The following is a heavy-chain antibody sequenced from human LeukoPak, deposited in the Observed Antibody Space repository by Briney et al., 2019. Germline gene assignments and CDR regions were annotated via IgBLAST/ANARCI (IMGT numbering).Heavy chain of an antibody. J-gene: IGHJ4*02. CDR3: ARDLMGRLDY. CDR2: ISYDGSNK. CDR1: GFTFSSYA. D-gene: IGHD3-10*01. V-gene: IGHV3-30-3*01. Sequence: GRSLRLSCAASGFTFSSYAMHWVRQAPGKGLEWVAVISYDGSNKYYADSVKGRFTISRDNSKNTLYLQMNSLRAEDTAVYYCARDLMGRLDYWGQGTLVTVSS.